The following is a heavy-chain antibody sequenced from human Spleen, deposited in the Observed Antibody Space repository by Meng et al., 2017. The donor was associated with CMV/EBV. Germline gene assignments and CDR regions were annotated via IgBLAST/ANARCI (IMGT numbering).Heavy chain of an antibody. D-gene: IGHD3-10*01. V-gene: IGHV3-48*04. CDR2: IVSSGGTL. Sequence: GESLKISCEASGFTFSSYSMNWVRQAPGKGLEWVSYIVSSGGTLYCADSVKGRFTVSRDNAKNSVYLQMNSLRAEDTAVYYCAKHYGSGIYYNLFDYWGQGTLVTVSS. CDR1: GFTFSSYS. CDR3: AKHYGSGIYYNLFDY. J-gene: IGHJ4*02.